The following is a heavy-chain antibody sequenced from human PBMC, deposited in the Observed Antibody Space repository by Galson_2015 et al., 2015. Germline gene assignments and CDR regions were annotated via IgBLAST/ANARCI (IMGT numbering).Heavy chain of an antibody. D-gene: IGHD1-1*01. J-gene: IGHJ3*02. V-gene: IGHV2-70*11. CDR3: ARRTVGTAMGDASDI. CDR1: GFSLNTSGMC. CDR2: IDWAGVD. Sequence: PALVKPTQTLTLTCTFSGFSLNTSGMCVSWIRQPPGKALEWLARIDWAGVDNFNPSLATRLSISKDPPKNQVVLTMTNMDPVDTATYYCARRTVGTAMGDASDIWGQGTMVTVSS.